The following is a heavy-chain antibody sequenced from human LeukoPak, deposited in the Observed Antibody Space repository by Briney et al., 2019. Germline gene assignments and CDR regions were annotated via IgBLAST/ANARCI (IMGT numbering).Heavy chain of an antibody. CDR2: VDYSGST. CDR1: GGSISSSRFY. D-gene: IGHD4-11*01. J-gene: IGHJ4*02. V-gene: IGHV4-39*07. Sequence: PSETLSLTCTVSGGSISSSRFYWGWIRQPPGKGLEWIGSVDYSGSTYSNPSLKGRATISVDTSKNQFSLQLSSVTAADTAVNYCASTDDYTLLLFDSWGQGTLVTVSS. CDR3: ASTDDYTLLLFDS.